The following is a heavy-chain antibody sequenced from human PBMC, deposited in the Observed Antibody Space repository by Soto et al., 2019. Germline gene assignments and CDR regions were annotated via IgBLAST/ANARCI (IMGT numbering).Heavy chain of an antibody. CDR2: IYYSGST. CDR1: GGSISSYY. J-gene: IGHJ4*02. Sequence: SETLSLTCTVSGGSISSYYWCWIRQPPEKGLEWIGYIYYSGSTNYNPSLKSRVTISVDTSKNQFSLKLSSVTAADTAVYYCAREVVVVAAPRPSYYFDYWGQGTLVTVSS. D-gene: IGHD2-15*01. CDR3: AREVVVVAAPRPSYYFDY. V-gene: IGHV4-59*12.